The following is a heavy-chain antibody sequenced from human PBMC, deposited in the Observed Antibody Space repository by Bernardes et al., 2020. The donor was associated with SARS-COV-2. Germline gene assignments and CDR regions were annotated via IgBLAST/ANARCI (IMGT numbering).Heavy chain of an antibody. J-gene: IGHJ3*02. V-gene: IGHV1-18*01. CDR2: ISANNGNT. D-gene: IGHD3-22*01. CDR3: ARPDSSDSTRGAFDT. Sequence: ASVKVSCKASGYTFTSYGISWVRQAPGQGLEWMGWISANNGNTNSAQKLQGRVTMSTDTSTRTAYMELRSLRSDDTAVYYCARPDSSDSTRGAFDTWGQGTMVTVSS. CDR1: GYTFTSYG.